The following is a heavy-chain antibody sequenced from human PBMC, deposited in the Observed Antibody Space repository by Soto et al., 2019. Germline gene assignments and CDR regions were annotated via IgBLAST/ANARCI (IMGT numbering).Heavy chain of an antibody. CDR3: ARGSSGYTVVTWIEY. Sequence: QVQLVESGGGVVQPGRSLRLSCAASGFTFSSYAMHWVRQAPGKGLEWVAVISYDGSNKYYADSVKGRFTISRDNSKNTLYLQMNSLRAEDTAVYYCARGSSGYTVVTWIEYWAQGTLVTVSS. CDR2: ISYDGSNK. CDR1: GFTFSSYA. V-gene: IGHV3-30-3*01. D-gene: IGHD1-26*01. J-gene: IGHJ4*02.